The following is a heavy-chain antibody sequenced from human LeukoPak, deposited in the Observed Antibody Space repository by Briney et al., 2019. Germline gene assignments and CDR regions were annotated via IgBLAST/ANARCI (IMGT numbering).Heavy chain of an antibody. V-gene: IGHV1-18*01. J-gene: IGHJ4*02. CDR1: GYTFTSYG. Sequence: ASVQVSCKASGYTFTSYGITWVRQAPGQGLEWMGWISAYNVNTNSAQKLQDRVTMTTDTSTSTAYMELRSLRSDDTAVYYCARDLGLAGSGNYPSDYWGQGTLVTISS. D-gene: IGHD3-10*01. CDR2: ISAYNVNT. CDR3: ARDLGLAGSGNYPSDY.